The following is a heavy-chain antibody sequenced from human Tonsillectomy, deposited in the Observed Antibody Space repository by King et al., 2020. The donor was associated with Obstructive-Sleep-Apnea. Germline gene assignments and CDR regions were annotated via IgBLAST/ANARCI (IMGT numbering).Heavy chain of an antibody. CDR2: ISGSGGST. J-gene: IGHJ4*02. CDR1: GFIFSDYY. D-gene: IGHD3-22*01. Sequence: VQLVESGGNLVKPGGSLRLSCAASGFIFSDYYMSWIRQAPGKGLECVAYISGSGGSTYYADSVKGRFTISRDNAKNSMYLEMNSLRADDTAVYYCAREVHYDSSGYLYWGRGTLVIVSS. CDR3: AREVHYDSSGYLY. V-gene: IGHV3-11*01.